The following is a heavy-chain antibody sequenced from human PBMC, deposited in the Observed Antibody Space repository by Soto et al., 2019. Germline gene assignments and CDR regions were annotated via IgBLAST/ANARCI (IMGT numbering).Heavy chain of an antibody. V-gene: IGHV3-9*01. J-gene: IGHJ3*02. CDR1: GFTFDDYA. CDR2: ISWNIGSI. Sequence: EVQLVESGGGLVQPGRSLRLSCAASGFTFDDYAMHWVRQAPGKGLEWVSGISWNIGSIGYADSVKGRFTISIDNAKNSLYLQMNSLRAEDTAFYYCAKDMEYSAAGNAFDIWGQGTMVTVSS. D-gene: IGHD6-13*01. CDR3: AKDMEYSAAGNAFDI.